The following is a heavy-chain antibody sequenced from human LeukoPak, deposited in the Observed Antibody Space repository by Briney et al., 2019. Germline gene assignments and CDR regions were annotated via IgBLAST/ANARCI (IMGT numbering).Heavy chain of an antibody. V-gene: IGHV1-24*01. CDR1: GYTLTELS. Sequence: GASVKVSCKVSGYTLTELSMHWVRQAPGKGLEWMGGFDPEDGETIYAQKFQGRVTITTDESTSTAYMELSSLRSEDTAVYYCAREHTYSSQPLFDYWGQGTLVTVSS. J-gene: IGHJ4*02. CDR2: FDPEDGET. CDR3: AREHTYSSQPLFDY. D-gene: IGHD6-13*01.